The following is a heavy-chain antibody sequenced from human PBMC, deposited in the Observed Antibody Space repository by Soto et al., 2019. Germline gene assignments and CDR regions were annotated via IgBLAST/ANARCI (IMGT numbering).Heavy chain of an antibody. CDR2: IYTGGDT. CDR3: ARDRIWCDYGDSEIENCSDS. V-gene: IGHV3-66*01. D-gene: IGHD4-17*01. J-gene: IGHJ4*02. Sequence: EAHLVESGGGLVQPGGSLTLSCVASGLAVSENYMTWVRRAPGKGLEWVSIIYTGGDTYYADSVKGRFTISRDNSKNTVFLQMNSLRSEDTAVYFCARDRIWCDYGDSEIENCSDSWGQGTRVSVSS. CDR1: GLAVSENY.